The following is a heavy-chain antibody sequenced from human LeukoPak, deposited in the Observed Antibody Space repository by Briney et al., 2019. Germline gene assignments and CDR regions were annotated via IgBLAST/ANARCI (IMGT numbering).Heavy chain of an antibody. CDR1: GYSFTSYG. Sequence: ASVTVSCKASGYSFTSYGTSWVRQAPGQGLEWMGWISAYNGNTNYAQKLQGRVTMTTDTSTSTAYMELRSLRSDDTAVYYCAKAFGWELTDSVDYWGQGTLVTVSS. D-gene: IGHD1-26*01. CDR3: AKAFGWELTDSVDY. CDR2: ISAYNGNT. V-gene: IGHV1-18*01. J-gene: IGHJ4*02.